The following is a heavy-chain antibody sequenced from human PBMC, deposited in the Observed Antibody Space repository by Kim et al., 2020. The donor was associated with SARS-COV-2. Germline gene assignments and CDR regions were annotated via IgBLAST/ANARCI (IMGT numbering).Heavy chain of an antibody. CDR3: ARHGPGTLNWFDP. Sequence: SETLSLTCTVSGGSISSSRYYWGWIRQPPGKGLEWIGNIYYSGSTYYNPSLKSRVTISVDTSKNQFSLKLSSVTAADTAVYYCARHGPGTLNWFDPWGQGTLVTVSS. CDR2: IYYSGST. J-gene: IGHJ5*02. V-gene: IGHV4-39*01. D-gene: IGHD1-1*01. CDR1: GGSISSSRYY.